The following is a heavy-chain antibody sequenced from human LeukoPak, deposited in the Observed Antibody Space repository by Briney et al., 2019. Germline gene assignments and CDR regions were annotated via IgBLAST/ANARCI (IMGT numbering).Heavy chain of an antibody. CDR3: AKGHSAHGTGFDG. CDR2: ISGSGDST. Sequence: GGSLRLSCAASGITFTNFGMSWVRQAPGKGLEWVSGISGSGDSTYYADSVKGRFTISRDNFKNTLYLQMNSLRVEDTAVCYCAKGHSAHGTGFDGWGQGTLVIASS. V-gene: IGHV3-23*01. D-gene: IGHD1-1*01. J-gene: IGHJ4*02. CDR1: GITFTNFG.